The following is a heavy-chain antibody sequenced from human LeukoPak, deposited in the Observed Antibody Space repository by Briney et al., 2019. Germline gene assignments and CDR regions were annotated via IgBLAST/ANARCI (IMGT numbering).Heavy chain of an antibody. CDR1: GYTFTGYY. Sequence: ASVKVSCKAAGYTFTGYYMFWVRQAPGQGLEWMGRINPNSGGTNYAQKFQGRVTMTRDTYISTAYMELSRLRSDDTAVYYCARGYCSGGSCYSVENWFDPWGQGTLATVSS. J-gene: IGHJ5*02. V-gene: IGHV1-2*06. CDR3: ARGYCSGGSCYSVENWFDP. D-gene: IGHD2-15*01. CDR2: INPNSGGT.